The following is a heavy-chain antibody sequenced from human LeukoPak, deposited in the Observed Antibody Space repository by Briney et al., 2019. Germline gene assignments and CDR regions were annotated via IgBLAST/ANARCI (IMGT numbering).Heavy chain of an antibody. J-gene: IGHJ4*02. V-gene: IGHV1-69*04. Sequence: ASVKVSCKASGGTFSSYAISWVRQAPGQGLEWMGRIIPILGIANYAQKFQGRVTITADKSTSTAYMELSSLRSEDTAVYYCARGAYSGSYYSLVDYWGQGTLVTVSS. D-gene: IGHD1-26*01. CDR1: GGTFSSYA. CDR2: IIPILGIA. CDR3: ARGAYSGSYYSLVDY.